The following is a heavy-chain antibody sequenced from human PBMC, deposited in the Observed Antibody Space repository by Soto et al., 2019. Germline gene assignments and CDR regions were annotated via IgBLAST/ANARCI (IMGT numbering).Heavy chain of an antibody. CDR3: ARQRGSGSFYGQDY. CDR2: IHYSGTT. D-gene: IGHD3-10*01. Sequence: QVQLLESGPGLVKPSETLSLTCTVSGVSVSSGLYYWSWIRQPPGQGLEWIGWIHYSGTTNDNPSLKSRVTISVDTSKNQFSLKVTSVTAADTAVYDCARQRGSGSFYGQDYWGQGTLVTVSS. CDR1: GVSVSSGLYY. J-gene: IGHJ4*02. V-gene: IGHV4-61*01.